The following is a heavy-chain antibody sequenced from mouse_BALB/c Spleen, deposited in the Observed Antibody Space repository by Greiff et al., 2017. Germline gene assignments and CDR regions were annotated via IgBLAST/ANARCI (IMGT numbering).Heavy chain of an antibody. D-gene: IGHD1-2*01. CDR2: ISSGSSTI. Sequence: EVKLEESGGGLVQPGGSRKLSCAASGFTFSSFGMHWVRQAPEKGLEWVAYISSGSSTIYYADTVKGRFTISRDNPKNTLFLQMTSLRSEDTAMYYCAKNSFYYAMDYWGQGTSVTVSS. CDR3: AKNSFYYAMDY. J-gene: IGHJ4*01. CDR1: GFTFSSFG. V-gene: IGHV5-17*02.